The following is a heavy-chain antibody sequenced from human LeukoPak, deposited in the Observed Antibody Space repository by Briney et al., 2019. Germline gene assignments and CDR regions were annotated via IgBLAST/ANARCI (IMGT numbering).Heavy chain of an antibody. V-gene: IGHV7-4-1*02. CDR3: ARAWRTVYSGRPQGDDY. J-gene: IGHJ4*02. CDR1: GYTFTSYA. CDR2: INTNTGNP. Sequence: ASVKVSCKASGYTFTSYAMNWVRQAPGQGLEWMGWINTNTGNPTYAQGFTGRFVFSLDTSVSTAYLQISSLKAEDTAVYYCARAWRTVYSGRPQGDDYWGQGTLVTVSS. D-gene: IGHD1-26*01.